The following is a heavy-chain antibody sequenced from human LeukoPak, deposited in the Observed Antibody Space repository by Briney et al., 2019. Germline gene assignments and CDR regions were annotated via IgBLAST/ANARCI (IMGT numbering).Heavy chain of an antibody. Sequence: ASVTVSCKASGYTFIAYYIHWVRQALGQGLEWMVRINPNSGDTDYAQKFQGRIIMSRDTSISTLYMDLSRLRSDDTAVYYCARVGGSGAYYAFDYWGQGSLVTVSS. D-gene: IGHD3-16*01. CDR1: GYTFIAYY. CDR3: ARVGGSGAYYAFDY. V-gene: IGHV1-2*06. J-gene: IGHJ4*02. CDR2: INPNSGDT.